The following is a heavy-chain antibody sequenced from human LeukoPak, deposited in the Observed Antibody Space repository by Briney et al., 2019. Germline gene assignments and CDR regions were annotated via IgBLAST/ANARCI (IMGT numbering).Heavy chain of an antibody. Sequence: HTGGSLRLSCAASGFTFSSYAMSWVRQAPGKGLEWVSAISGSGGSTYYADSVKGRFTISRDNSKNTLYLQMNSLRAEDTAVYYCAKDTRITIFGVVTIPTSSFDYWGQGTLVTVSS. CDR1: GFTFSSYA. CDR2: ISGSGGST. V-gene: IGHV3-23*01. J-gene: IGHJ4*02. D-gene: IGHD3-3*01. CDR3: AKDTRITIFGVVTIPTSSFDY.